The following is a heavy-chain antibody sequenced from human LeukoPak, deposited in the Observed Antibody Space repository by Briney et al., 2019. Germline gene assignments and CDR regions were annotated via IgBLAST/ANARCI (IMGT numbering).Heavy chain of an antibody. CDR3: AKEEGSGWYRGYYFDY. D-gene: IGHD6-19*01. V-gene: IGHV3-23*01. CDR1: GFTVSSSY. J-gene: IGHJ4*02. Sequence: PGGSLRLSCAASGFTVSSSYMSWVRQAPGKGLEWVSAISGSGGSTYYADSVKGRFTISRDNSKNTLYLQMNSLRAEDTAVYYCAKEEGSGWYRGYYFDYWGQGTLVTVSS. CDR2: ISGSGGST.